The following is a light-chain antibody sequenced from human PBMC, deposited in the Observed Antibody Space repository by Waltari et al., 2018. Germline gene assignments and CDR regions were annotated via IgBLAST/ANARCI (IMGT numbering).Light chain of an antibody. V-gene: IGLV1-40*01. J-gene: IGLJ6*01. Sequence: QSVLTQPPSVSGAPGQKVTIACTGSSSNIGAGYDVNWYQQLSGAAPKLLIYAKNIRPSGVPDRFAGSKSGNSASLAITGLQADDEADYYCQSYDYMLSGSYVFGSGTKVTVL. CDR3: QSYDYMLSGSYV. CDR1: SSNIGAGYD. CDR2: AKN.